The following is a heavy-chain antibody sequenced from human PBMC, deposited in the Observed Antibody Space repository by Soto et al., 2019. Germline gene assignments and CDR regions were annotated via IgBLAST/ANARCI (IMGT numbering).Heavy chain of an antibody. D-gene: IGHD2-2*01. Sequence: QVQLVQSGAEVKKPGSSVKVSCKASGGTFSSYAISWVRQAPGQGLEWMGGIIPIFGTANYAQKFQGRVTITADDATSKAYMELSGLRSEDTAVYYCARMCCRYCSRTSGGSWIGVCGQGSTFTVSS. CDR2: IIPIFGTA. CDR3: ARMCCRYCSRTSGGSWIGV. J-gene: IGHJ6*02. V-gene: IGHV1-69*01. CDR1: GGTFSSYA.